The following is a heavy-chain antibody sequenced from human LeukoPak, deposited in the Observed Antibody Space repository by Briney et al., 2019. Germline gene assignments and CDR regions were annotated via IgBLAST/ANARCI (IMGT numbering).Heavy chain of an antibody. CDR3: ARGGLRYFDWLVRYYYYMDV. Sequence: ASETLSLTCAVYGGSFSGYYWSWIRQPPGKGLEWIGEINHSGSTNYNPSLKSRVTTSVDTSKNQFSLKLSSVTAADTAVYYCARGGLRYFDWLVRYYYYMDVWGKGTTVTVSS. J-gene: IGHJ6*03. D-gene: IGHD3-9*01. V-gene: IGHV4-34*01. CDR1: GGSFSGYY. CDR2: INHSGST.